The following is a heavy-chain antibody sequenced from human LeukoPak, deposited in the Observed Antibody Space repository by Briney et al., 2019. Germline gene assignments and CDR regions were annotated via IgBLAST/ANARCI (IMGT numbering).Heavy chain of an antibody. J-gene: IGHJ4*02. V-gene: IGHV4-59*02. Sequence: PSETLSLTCTVSGGSVSGYYWGWIRQPPGRGLEWIGYVYYSGSTNYNPSFKSRITISLDTSRNQFSLQLSSVTAADTAVYYCARIHRYCSGGACYVLDNWGQGTLVAVSS. CDR1: GGSVSGYY. CDR3: ARIHRYCSGGACYVLDN. D-gene: IGHD2-15*01. CDR2: VYYSGST.